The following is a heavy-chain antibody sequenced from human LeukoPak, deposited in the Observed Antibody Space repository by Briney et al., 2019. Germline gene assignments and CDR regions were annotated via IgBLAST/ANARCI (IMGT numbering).Heavy chain of an antibody. Sequence: PSETLSLTCTVSGGSISSYYWSWIRQPPGKGLEWIGYIYYSGSTNYNPSLKSRVTISVDTSKNQFFLKLSSVTAADTAVYYCALGGSYYDILTGYYLPNYFDYWGQGTLVTVSS. J-gene: IGHJ4*02. CDR2: IYYSGST. D-gene: IGHD3-9*01. V-gene: IGHV4-59*01. CDR3: ALGGSYYDILTGYYLPNYFDY. CDR1: GGSISSYY.